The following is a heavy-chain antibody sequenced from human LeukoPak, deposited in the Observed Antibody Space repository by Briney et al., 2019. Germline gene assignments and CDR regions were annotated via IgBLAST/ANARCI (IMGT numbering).Heavy chain of an antibody. CDR3: ARGWSQLWPYYYYYMDV. V-gene: IGHV4-34*01. CDR1: GGSISNYY. CDR2: INHSGST. J-gene: IGHJ6*03. D-gene: IGHD5-18*01. Sequence: SETLSLTCTVSGGSISNYYWSWIRQPPGKGLEWIGEINHSGSTNYNPSLKSRVTISVDTSKNQFSLKLSSVTAADTAVYYCARGWSQLWPYYYYYMDVWGKGTTVTVSS.